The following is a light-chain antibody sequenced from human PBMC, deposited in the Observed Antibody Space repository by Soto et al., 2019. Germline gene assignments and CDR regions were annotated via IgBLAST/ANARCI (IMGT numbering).Light chain of an antibody. CDR3: SSYTSSTTYV. CDR1: NSDVGGYNY. Sequence: ALTQPASVSGSPGQSITISCTGTNSDVGGYNYVSWYQQHPGKVPKLLIYEVSNRPLGISNRFSGSKSGHTASLTISGLQAEDEADYYCSSYTSSTTYVFGTGTKLTVL. J-gene: IGLJ1*01. V-gene: IGLV2-14*01. CDR2: EVS.